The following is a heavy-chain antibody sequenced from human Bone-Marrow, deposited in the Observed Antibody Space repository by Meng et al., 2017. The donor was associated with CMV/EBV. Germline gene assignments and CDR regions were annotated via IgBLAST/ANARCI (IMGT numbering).Heavy chain of an antibody. D-gene: IGHD6-13*01. Sequence: GESLKISCAASGFTFSSYAMSWVRQAPGKGLEWVSAISGSGGSTYYADSVKGRFTISRDNSKNTLYLQMNSLRAEDTAVYYCARDQAAAGHWGQGTLVTVSS. V-gene: IGHV3-23*01. CDR1: GFTFSSYA. CDR2: ISGSGGST. CDR3: ARDQAAAGH. J-gene: IGHJ4*02.